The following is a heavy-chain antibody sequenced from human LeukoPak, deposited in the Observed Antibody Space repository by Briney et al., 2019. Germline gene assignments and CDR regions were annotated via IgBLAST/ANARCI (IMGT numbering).Heavy chain of an antibody. CDR2: MNPNSGNT. CDR1: GCTFTSYD. J-gene: IGHJ5*02. V-gene: IGHV1-8*01. CDR3: ARGYCSSTSCYIGGGFDP. Sequence: ASVKVSCKASGCTFTSYDINWVRQATGQGLEWMGWMNPNSGNTGYAQKFQGRVTMTRNTSISTAYMELSSLRSEDTAVYYCARGYCSSTSCYIGGGFDPWGQGTLVTVSS. D-gene: IGHD2-2*02.